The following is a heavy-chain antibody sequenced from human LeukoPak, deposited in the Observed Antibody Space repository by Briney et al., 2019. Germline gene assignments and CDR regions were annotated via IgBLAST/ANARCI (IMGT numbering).Heavy chain of an antibody. Sequence: PSETLSLTCTVSGGSISSYYWSWVRQAPGKGLEWVSAISGSGGSTYYADSVKGRFTISRDNSKNTLYLQMNSLRAEDTAVYYCAKQSRSSGWYPIDYWGQGTLVTVSS. CDR3: AKQSRSSGWYPIDY. CDR1: GGSISSYY. J-gene: IGHJ4*02. V-gene: IGHV3-23*01. CDR2: ISGSGGST. D-gene: IGHD6-19*01.